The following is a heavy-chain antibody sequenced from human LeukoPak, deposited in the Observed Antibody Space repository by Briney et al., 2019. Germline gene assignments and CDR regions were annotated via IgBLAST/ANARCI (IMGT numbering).Heavy chain of an antibody. Sequence: GESLKISCQGSGYSFTSYWIGWVRQMPGKGLEWMGIIYPGDSDTRYSPSFQGQVTISVDKSISTAYLQWSSLKASDTAMYYCARQGGSYYDAFDIWGQGTMVTVSS. CDR1: GYSFTSYW. CDR3: ARQGGSYYDAFDI. CDR2: IYPGDSDT. V-gene: IGHV5-51*01. J-gene: IGHJ3*02. D-gene: IGHD1-26*01.